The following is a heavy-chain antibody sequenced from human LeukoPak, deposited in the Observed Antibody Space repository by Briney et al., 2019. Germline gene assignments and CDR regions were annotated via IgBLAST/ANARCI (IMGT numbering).Heavy chain of an antibody. CDR1: GGSISSYY. J-gene: IGHJ4*02. CDR3: ARGAPGFHNFDY. Sequence: SETLSLTCTVSGGSISSYYWSWIRQPPGKGLEWIGYIYQSGNTYYNPSLRSRVTISVDGSKNQFSLKLSSVTAADTAVYYCARGAPGFHNFDYWGQGTLVTVSS. D-gene: IGHD3-10*01. CDR2: IYQSGNT. V-gene: IGHV4-59*12.